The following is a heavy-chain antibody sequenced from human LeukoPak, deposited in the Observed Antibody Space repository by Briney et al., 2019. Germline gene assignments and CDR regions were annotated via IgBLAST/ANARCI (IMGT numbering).Heavy chain of an antibody. CDR2: INTDGSST. J-gene: IGHJ5*02. D-gene: IGHD4-11*01. CDR1: GFTFSTYW. CDR3: ARLSASYSAPNWFDP. Sequence: GGSLRLSCAASGFTFSTYWMHWVRQAPGKGLVWVSRINTDGSSTSYADSVKGRFTISRDNAKNTLYLQMNSLRAEDTAVYYCARLSASYSAPNWFDPWGQGTLVTVSS. V-gene: IGHV3-74*01.